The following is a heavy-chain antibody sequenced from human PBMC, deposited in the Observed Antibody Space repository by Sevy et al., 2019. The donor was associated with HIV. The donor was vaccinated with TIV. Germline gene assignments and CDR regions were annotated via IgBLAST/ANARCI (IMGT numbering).Heavy chain of an antibody. D-gene: IGHD3-16*01. V-gene: IGHV3-49*04. CDR2: LKNNARGGTL. CDR1: GFSFGDYA. CDR3: TRGKGAQSIFDY. J-gene: IGHJ4*02. Sequence: GGSLRLSCTASGFSFGDYAMNWVRQAPGKGLEWVAFLKNNARGGTLDHAACMKGRFTISRDDYKSIVYLQMNDLRTEATGVYYCTRGKGAQSIFDYWGQGALVTVSS.